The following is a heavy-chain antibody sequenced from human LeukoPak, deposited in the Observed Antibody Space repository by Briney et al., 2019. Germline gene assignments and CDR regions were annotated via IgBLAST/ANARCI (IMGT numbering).Heavy chain of an antibody. CDR1: GGSISRSDW. Sequence: SGTLSLTCAASGGSISRSDWWSWVRQPPGKGLEWIGEINQSGRTNYNPSLKSRVTISLDKSKNRFSLKLSSVTAADTAVYYCARDERYYYDSSGYPADAFDIWGQGTMVTVSS. J-gene: IGHJ3*02. CDR2: INQSGRT. D-gene: IGHD3-22*01. CDR3: ARDERYYYDSSGYPADAFDI. V-gene: IGHV4-4*02.